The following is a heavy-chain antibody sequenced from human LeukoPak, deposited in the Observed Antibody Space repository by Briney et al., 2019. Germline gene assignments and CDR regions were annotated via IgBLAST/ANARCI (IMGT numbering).Heavy chain of an antibody. CDR1: GGSISSYY. CDR3: ARDISGWSTYFDY. D-gene: IGHD6-19*01. CDR2: MDYSGGT. Sequence: SETLSLTCTVSGGSISSYYWSWIRQPPGKGLEWIGSMDYSGGTYYNTSLKSRVTISVDTSKNQFSLKLSSVNAADTAVYYCARDISGWSTYFDYWGQGTLVTVSS. J-gene: IGHJ4*02. V-gene: IGHV4-59*12.